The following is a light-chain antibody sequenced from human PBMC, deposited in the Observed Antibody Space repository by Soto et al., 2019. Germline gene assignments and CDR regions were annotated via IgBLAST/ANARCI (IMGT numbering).Light chain of an antibody. CDR2: HAS. J-gene: IGKJ1*01. Sequence: NVLTQSPATVSLSPGERATLSCRASHSVGTYLAWYQQKPGQSPRLLIYHASNRPTGIPGRFSGSGSGTEFTLTISSLEPEDFAVYYCQHHSDWFSWSFGQGTKVDIK. V-gene: IGKV3-11*01. CDR1: HSVGTY. CDR3: QHHSDWFSWS.